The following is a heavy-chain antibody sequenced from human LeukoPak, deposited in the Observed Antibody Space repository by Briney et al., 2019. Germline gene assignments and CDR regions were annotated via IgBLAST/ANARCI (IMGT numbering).Heavy chain of an antibody. CDR1: GDSISINTYY. D-gene: IGHD5-18*01. Sequence: SETLSLTCTVSGDSISINTYYWGWIRQPPGKGLEWIGSIFYSGSPYYNPSLKSRVTILVDTSKNQFSLKLSSVTAADTAVYYCARDLPAMAYFDYWGQGTLVTVSS. V-gene: IGHV4-39*07. CDR3: ARDLPAMAYFDY. J-gene: IGHJ4*02. CDR2: IFYSGSP.